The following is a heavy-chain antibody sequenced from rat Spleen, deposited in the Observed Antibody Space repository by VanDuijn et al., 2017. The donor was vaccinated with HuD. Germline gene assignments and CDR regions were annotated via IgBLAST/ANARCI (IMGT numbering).Heavy chain of an antibody. D-gene: IGHD1-2*01. Sequence: EVRLVESGGGLVRPGRSLKLSCAASGFTFSDYNMAWVRQAPKKGLEWVATIRYDGSSTYYRDSVKGRFTISRDNAKSTLYLQVDSLRSEDTATYYCARGTRNYSSYGGFVYWGQGTLVTVSS. J-gene: IGHJ3*01. CDR2: IRYDGSST. CDR1: GFTFSDYN. V-gene: IGHV5-7*01. CDR3: ARGTRNYSSYGGFVY.